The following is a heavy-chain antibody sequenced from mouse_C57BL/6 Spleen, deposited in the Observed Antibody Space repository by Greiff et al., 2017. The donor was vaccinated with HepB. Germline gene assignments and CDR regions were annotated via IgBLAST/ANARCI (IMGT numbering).Heavy chain of an antibody. D-gene: IGHD1-1*01. J-gene: IGHJ1*03. CDR2: IDPNSGGT. CDR3: ATALPGASYYGSLYWYFDV. CDR1: GYTFTSYW. Sequence: QVQLQQPGAELVKPGASVKLSCKASGYTFTSYWMHWVKQRPGRGLEWIGRIDPNSGGTKYNEKFKSKATLTVDKPSSTAYMQLSSLTSEDSAVYYCATALPGASYYGSLYWYFDVWGTGTTVTVSS. V-gene: IGHV1-72*01.